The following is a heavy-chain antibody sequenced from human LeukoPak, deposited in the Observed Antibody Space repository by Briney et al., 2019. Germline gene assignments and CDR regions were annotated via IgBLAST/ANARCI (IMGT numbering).Heavy chain of an antibody. CDR2: ISGSGGST. CDR3: AREGYYDFWSGLGSSHHYYYMDL. D-gene: IGHD3-3*01. CDR1: GFTFSSYA. Sequence: GGSLRLSCAAYGFTFSSYARSWVRQAPGKGLEWLSAISGSGGSTYYADSVKGRFTISRDNSKNTLYLQMNSLRAEDTAVYYCAREGYYDFWSGLGSSHHYYYMDLWGKGSTVTVSS. V-gene: IGHV3-23*01. J-gene: IGHJ6*03.